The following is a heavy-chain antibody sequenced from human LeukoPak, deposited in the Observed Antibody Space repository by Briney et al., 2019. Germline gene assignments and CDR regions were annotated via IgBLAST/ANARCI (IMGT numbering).Heavy chain of an antibody. V-gene: IGHV1-18*04. CDR2: ISAYNGNT. J-gene: IGHJ4*02. CDR3: AREWRYFDS. CDR1: GYTFTTYY. Sequence: ASVKVSCKASGYTFTTYYMHWVRQAPGQGLEWMGWISAYNGNTNYAQKLQGRVTMTTDTSTSTAYMELRSLRSDDTAVYYCAREWRYFDSWGQGTLVTVSS. D-gene: IGHD3-9*01.